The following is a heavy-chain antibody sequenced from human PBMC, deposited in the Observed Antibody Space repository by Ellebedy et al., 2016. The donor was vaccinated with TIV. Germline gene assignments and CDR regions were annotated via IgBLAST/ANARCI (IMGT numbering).Heavy chain of an antibody. CDR1: GFTFGDYA. J-gene: IGHJ4*02. Sequence: PGGSLRLSCTASGFTFGDYAMSWFRQAPGKGLEWVGFIRSKAYGGTTEYAASVKGRFTISRDDSKSIAYLQMNSLKTEDTAVYYCTRGSRGSSWYPDYWGQGTLVTVSS. CDR3: TRGSRGSSWYPDY. D-gene: IGHD6-13*01. V-gene: IGHV3-49*03. CDR2: IRSKAYGGTT.